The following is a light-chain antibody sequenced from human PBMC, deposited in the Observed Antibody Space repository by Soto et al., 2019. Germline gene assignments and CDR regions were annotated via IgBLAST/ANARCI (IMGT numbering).Light chain of an antibody. CDR2: EAI. CDR3: CSYAGSTTVI. CDR1: RSNVGSYKL. J-gene: IGLJ2*01. Sequence: QSVLTQPASVSGSPGQSITISCTGTRSNVGSYKLVSWYQQHPGKAPKVIIYEAIKRPSGISNRFSGSKSGNTASLTISGLQAEDEADYYCCSYAGSTTVIFGGGTKLTVL. V-gene: IGLV2-23*01.